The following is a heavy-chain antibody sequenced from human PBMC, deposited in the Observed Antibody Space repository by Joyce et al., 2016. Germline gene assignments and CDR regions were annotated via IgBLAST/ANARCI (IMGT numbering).Heavy chain of an antibody. V-gene: IGHV3-74*01. Sequence: EVQLVESGGGLLQPGGSLRLSCAASGFTFTTYWMHWVRKAPGKGLVWVARVDSDGSGTRYADAVKGRFTISRDNAKNMVDLQRNSLRIEDTAVYYCGSVFEYWGRGALVTVSS. CDR2: VDSDGSGT. CDR1: GFTFTTYW. J-gene: IGHJ4*02. CDR3: GSVFEY.